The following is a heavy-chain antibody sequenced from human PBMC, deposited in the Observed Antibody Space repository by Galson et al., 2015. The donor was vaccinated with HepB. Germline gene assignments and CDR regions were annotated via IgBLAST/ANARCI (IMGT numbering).Heavy chain of an antibody. CDR1: GFTFSSYS. V-gene: IGHV3-21*01. CDR2: ISSSSSYI. J-gene: IGHJ4*02. CDR3: ARAYYGKHIVVVTVLFDY. Sequence: SLRLSCAASGFTFSSYSMNWVRQAPGKGLEWVSSISSSSSYIYYADSVKGRFTISRDNAKNSLYLQMNSLRAEDTAVYYCARAYYGKHIVVVTVLFDYWGQGTLATVSS. D-gene: IGHD2-21*02.